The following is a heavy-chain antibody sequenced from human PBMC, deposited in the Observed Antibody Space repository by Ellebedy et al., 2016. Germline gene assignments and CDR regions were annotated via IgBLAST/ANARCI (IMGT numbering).Heavy chain of an antibody. D-gene: IGHD2-15*01. CDR2: MNPNSGNT. CDR3: ARGGGYCSGGSCYSEGFDP. CDR1: GYTFTSYD. Sequence: ASVKVSCKASGYTFTSYDIHWIRQATGQGLEWMGWMNPNSGNTGYAQKFQGRVTMTRNTSISTAYMELSSLRSEDTAVYYCARGGGYCSGGSCYSEGFDPWGQGTLVTVSS. J-gene: IGHJ5*02. V-gene: IGHV1-8*01.